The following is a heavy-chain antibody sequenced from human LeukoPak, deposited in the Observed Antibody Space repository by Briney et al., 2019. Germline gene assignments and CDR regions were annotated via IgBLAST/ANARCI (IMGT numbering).Heavy chain of an antibody. D-gene: IGHD6-19*01. CDR3: AKVRGTYSSGFFFDY. V-gene: IGHV3-9*01. CDR2: ISWNSGYI. Sequence: PGRSLRLSCVASGFTFDDYAMHWVRQAPGKGLEWLSIISWNSGYIGYADSVKGRFTISRDNAKNSLYLQMDSLRAEDTAFYYCAKVRGTYSSGFFFDYWGQGTLVTVSS. CDR1: GFTFDDYA. J-gene: IGHJ4*02.